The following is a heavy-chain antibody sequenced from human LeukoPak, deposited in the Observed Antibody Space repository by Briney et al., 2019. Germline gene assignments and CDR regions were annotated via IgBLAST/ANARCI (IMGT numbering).Heavy chain of an antibody. J-gene: IGHJ4*02. V-gene: IGHV3-9*01. D-gene: IGHD5-18*01. CDR3: AKGRGAMVTIHYFDY. CDR1: GFTFDDYA. Sequence: GRSLRLSCAASGFTFDDYAMHWVRQAPGKGLEWVSGISWNSGSIGYADSVKGRFTISRDNAKNSLYLQMNSLRAEDTALYYCAKGRGAMVTIHYFDYRGQGTLVTVSS. CDR2: ISWNSGSI.